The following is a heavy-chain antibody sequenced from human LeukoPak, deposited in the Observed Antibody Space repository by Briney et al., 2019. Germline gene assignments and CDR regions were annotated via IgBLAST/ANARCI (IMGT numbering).Heavy chain of an antibody. CDR2: IRTDGHET. V-gene: IGHV3-74*01. Sequence: PGGSLRLSCAASGFTFSDYWIHWVRQAPGKGLVWVSRIRTDGHETNYADSMKGRFTISRDNAKNTVYLQMNSLRAEDTAVYYCAKSSGYSGSLSDFDYWGQGTLVTVSS. CDR1: GFTFSDYW. CDR3: AKSSGYSGSLSDFDY. D-gene: IGHD5-12*01. J-gene: IGHJ4*02.